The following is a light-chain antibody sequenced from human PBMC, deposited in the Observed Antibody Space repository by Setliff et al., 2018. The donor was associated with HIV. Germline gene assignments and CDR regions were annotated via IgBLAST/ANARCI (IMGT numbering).Light chain of an antibody. J-gene: IGLJ1*01. CDR1: SSDVGGYSH. V-gene: IGLV2-14*01. CDR3: SSYAITNTLP. Sequence: QSVLTQPAPVSGSPGQSITISCTGTSSDVGGYSHVSWYQQHPGKAPKLIIYEVRNRPSGVSNRFSGSKSGNTASLTISGLQAEDEADYYCSSYAITNTLPFGTGTKGTVL. CDR2: EVR.